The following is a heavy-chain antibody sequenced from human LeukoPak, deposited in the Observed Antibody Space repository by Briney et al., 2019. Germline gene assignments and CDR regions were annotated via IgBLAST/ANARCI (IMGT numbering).Heavy chain of an antibody. D-gene: IGHD2-2*02. CDR2: IYHSGST. J-gene: IGHJ3*02. CDR1: GGSISNYY. Sequence: SETLSLTCTVSGGSISNYYWSWIRQPPGKGLEWIGSIYHSGSTYYNPSLKSRVTISVDTSKYQFSLKLSSVTAADTAVYYCARLDIVVVPAAIGIHDAFDIWGQGTMVTVSS. CDR3: ARLDIVVVPAAIGIHDAFDI. V-gene: IGHV4-59*08.